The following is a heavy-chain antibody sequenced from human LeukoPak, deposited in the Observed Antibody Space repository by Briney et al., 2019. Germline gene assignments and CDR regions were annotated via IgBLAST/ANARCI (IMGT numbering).Heavy chain of an antibody. J-gene: IGHJ4*02. CDR2: IYTSGST. V-gene: IGHV4-4*07. D-gene: IGHD3-22*01. CDR1: GGSISSYY. Sequence: SETLSLTCTVSGGSISSYYWSWIRQPAGKGLEWIGRIYTSGSTNYNPSLKSRVTISVDTSKKQFSLKLSSLTAADTAVYYCARWGVNYDSSGYYYFGRYYFDYWGQGTLVTVSS. CDR3: ARWGVNYDSSGYYYFGRYYFDY.